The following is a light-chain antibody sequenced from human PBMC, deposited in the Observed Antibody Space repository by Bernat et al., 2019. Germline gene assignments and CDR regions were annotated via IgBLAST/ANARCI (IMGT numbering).Light chain of an antibody. V-gene: IGLV2-8*01. CDR2: EVS. CDR3: SSYAGSNNLGV. CDR1: SSDVGCYNY. Sequence: QSALTQPPSASGSSGQSVTISCTGTSSDVGCYNYVSWYQQHPGKAPKLRIYEVSNRPSGVPDRHSGSKSGNTASLSVSGLQAEDEADYYCSSYAGSNNLGVFGGGTELTVL. J-gene: IGLJ2*01.